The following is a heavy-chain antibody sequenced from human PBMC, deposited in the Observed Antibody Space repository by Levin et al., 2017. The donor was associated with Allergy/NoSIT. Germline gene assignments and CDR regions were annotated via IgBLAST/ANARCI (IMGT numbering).Heavy chain of an antibody. CDR2: ISWNSEGI. V-gene: IGHV3-9*01. J-gene: IGHJ4*02. D-gene: IGHD6-25*01. CDR1: GYTFEDYA. Sequence: GGSLRLSCAASGYTFEDYAMHWVRQAPGKGLEWVSGISWNSEGIYYADSVKGRFTISRDNAKNSLYVQMNSLRAEDTALYYCAKGSYSSATGSFPFDFWGQGTLVTVSS. CDR3: AKGSYSSATGSFPFDF.